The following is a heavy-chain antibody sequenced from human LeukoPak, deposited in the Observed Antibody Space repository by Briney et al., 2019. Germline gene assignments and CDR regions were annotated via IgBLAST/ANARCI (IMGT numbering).Heavy chain of an antibody. CDR3: ARFYYYDTTGYPYYYMDV. CDR1: GYSINSDYY. V-gene: IGHV4-38-2*01. D-gene: IGHD3-22*01. CDR2: IYHSGST. J-gene: IGHJ6*03. Sequence: PSEPLSLTCAVSGYSINSDYYWGWIRQSPDKGLEWIGIIYHSGSTYYNPSLKSRFTISVDTSKNQFSLKVTSVTAADTAVYYCARFYYYDTTGYPYYYMDVWGKGTTVTVSS.